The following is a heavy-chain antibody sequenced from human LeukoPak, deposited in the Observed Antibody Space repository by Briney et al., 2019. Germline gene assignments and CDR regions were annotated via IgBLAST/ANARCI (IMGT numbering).Heavy chain of an antibody. D-gene: IGHD6-19*01. CDR1: GGSISSYY. CDR3: ARDNGGWFGY. J-gene: IGHJ4*02. CDR2: IYYSGST. Sequence: PSETLSLTCTVSGGSISSYYWSWIRQPPGKGLEWIGYIYYSGSTNYNPSLKSRVTISVDTSKNQFSLKLSSVTAADTAVYYCARDNGGWFGYWGQGTLVTVSS. V-gene: IGHV4-59*01.